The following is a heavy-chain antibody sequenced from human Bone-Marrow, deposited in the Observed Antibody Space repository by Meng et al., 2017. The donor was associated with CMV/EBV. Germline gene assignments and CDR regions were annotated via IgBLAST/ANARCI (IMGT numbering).Heavy chain of an antibody. CDR1: GFTFDDYA. D-gene: IGHD2-2*01. V-gene: IGHV3-9*01. Sequence: GGSLRLSCAASGFTFDDYAMHWVRQAPGKGLEWVSGISWNSGSIGYADSVKGRFTISRDNAKNSLYLQMNSLRAEDTALYYCEKAQSPLGYCSSTSCYLGLLPDYWGRGTLVTVSS. J-gene: IGHJ4*02. CDR2: ISWNSGSI. CDR3: EKAQSPLGYCSSTSCYLGLLPDY.